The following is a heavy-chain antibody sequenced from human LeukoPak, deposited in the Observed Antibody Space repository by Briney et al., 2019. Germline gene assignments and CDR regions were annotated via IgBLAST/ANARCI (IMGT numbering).Heavy chain of an antibody. D-gene: IGHD4-17*01. Sequence: PSETLSLTCAVYGGSFSGYYWSWIRQPPGKGLEWIGEISHSGSTNYNPSLKSRVTISVDTSKNQFSLKLSSVTAADTAVYYCARGRTVTTPDYWGQGTLVTVSS. CDR3: ARGRTVTTPDY. CDR1: GGSFSGYY. V-gene: IGHV4-34*01. J-gene: IGHJ4*02. CDR2: ISHSGST.